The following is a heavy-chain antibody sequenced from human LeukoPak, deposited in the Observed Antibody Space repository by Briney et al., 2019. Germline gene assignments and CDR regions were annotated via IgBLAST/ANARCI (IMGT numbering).Heavy chain of an antibody. J-gene: IGHJ3*02. Sequence: GGSLRLSCAASGFTFSSYGMHWVRQAPGKGLEWVAFIRYDGSNKYYADSVKGRFTISRDNSKNTLYLQMDSLRSEDTAVYYCARDFREDILTGHDAFDIWGQGTMVTVSS. D-gene: IGHD3-9*01. CDR2: IRYDGSNK. CDR1: GFTFSSYG. CDR3: ARDFREDILTGHDAFDI. V-gene: IGHV3-30*02.